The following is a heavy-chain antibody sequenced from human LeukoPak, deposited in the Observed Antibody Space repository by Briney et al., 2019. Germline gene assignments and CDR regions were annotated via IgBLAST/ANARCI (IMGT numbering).Heavy chain of an antibody. V-gene: IGHV4-59*08. CDR2: IYYSGST. J-gene: IGHJ4*02. CDR3: ARHSRYGDFDY. D-gene: IGHD4-17*01. Sequence: SETLPLTCTVSGGSISTYYWSWIRQPPGKGLEWIAYIYYSGSTSYNPSLKTRVTISVDMSKNQFSLKLSSVTAADTAVYYCARHSRYGDFDYWGQGTLLTVSS. CDR1: GGSISTYY.